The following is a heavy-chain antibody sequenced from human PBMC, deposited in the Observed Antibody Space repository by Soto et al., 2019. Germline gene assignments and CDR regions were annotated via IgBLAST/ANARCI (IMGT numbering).Heavy chain of an antibody. Sequence: PGGSLRLSCSASGFTFRSYAMSWVRQAPGKGLEWVSGISCGGSDTYYSDSVRGRFTISRDNSKNTLYLQMNSLRAEDTAVYYCAKDKEGYKVFDYWGQGTLVTVSS. CDR3: AKDKEGYKVFDY. J-gene: IGHJ4*02. CDR2: ISCGGSDT. CDR1: GFTFRSYA. V-gene: IGHV3-23*01. D-gene: IGHD5-12*01.